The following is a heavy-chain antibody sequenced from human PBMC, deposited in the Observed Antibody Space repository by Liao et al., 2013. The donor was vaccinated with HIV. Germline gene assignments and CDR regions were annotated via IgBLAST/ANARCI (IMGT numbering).Heavy chain of an antibody. CDR3: ARDRLSITMVRGTAFDI. D-gene: IGHD3-10*01. CDR1: GGSISSYY. V-gene: IGHV4-4*07. J-gene: IGHJ3*02. Sequence: QVQLQESGPGLVKPSETLSLTCTVSGGSISSYYWSWIRQPAGKGLEWIGRIYTSGSTNYNPSLKSRVTMSVDTSKNQFSLKLSSVTAADTAVYYCARDRLSITMVRGTAFDIWGQGTMVTVSS. CDR2: IYTSGST.